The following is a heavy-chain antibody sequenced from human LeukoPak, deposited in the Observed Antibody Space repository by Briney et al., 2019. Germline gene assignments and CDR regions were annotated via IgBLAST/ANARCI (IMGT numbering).Heavy chain of an antibody. J-gene: IGHJ2*01. D-gene: IGHD5-18*01. CDR1: GGSISSGDHY. CDR2: ISYSGST. V-gene: IGHV4-30-4*01. CDR3: ARRRYSYGSWYFDL. Sequence: SETLSLTCTVSGGSISSGDHYWSWIRQPPGKGLEWIGYISYSGSTYYNPSLKSRVTVSVDTSKNHFSLKLSSVTAADTAVYYCARRRYSYGSWYFDLWGRGTLVTVSS.